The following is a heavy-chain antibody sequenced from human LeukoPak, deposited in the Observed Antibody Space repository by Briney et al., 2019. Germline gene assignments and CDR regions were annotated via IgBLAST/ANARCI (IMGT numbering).Heavy chain of an antibody. CDR2: IHYSGST. V-gene: IGHV4-59*08. J-gene: IGHJ4*02. CDR3: ARHYYSDYYFDH. D-gene: IGHD3-10*01. Sequence: SETLSLTCTVSDGSISGYYWSWIRQPPGKALEWIGYIHYSGSTNYNPSLKSRVTISVDTSKNHFSLKLSSVTAADTAVYYCARHYYSDYYFDHWGQGTLVTVSS. CDR1: DGSISGYY.